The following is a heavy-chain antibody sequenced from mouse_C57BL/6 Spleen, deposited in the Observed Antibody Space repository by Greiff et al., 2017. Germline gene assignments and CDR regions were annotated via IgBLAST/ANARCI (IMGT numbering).Heavy chain of an antibody. J-gene: IGHJ3*01. CDR1: GYTFTSYW. Sequence: QVQLQQPGAELVKPGASVKLSCKASGYTFTSYWMHWVKQRPGQGLEWIGMIHPNSGSTNYNEKFKSKATLTVEKSSSTAYMQLSSLTSEDSAVYYCARSLGTWFAYWGQGTLVTVSA. V-gene: IGHV1-64*01. CDR2: IHPNSGST. D-gene: IGHD4-1*01. CDR3: ARSLGTWFAY.